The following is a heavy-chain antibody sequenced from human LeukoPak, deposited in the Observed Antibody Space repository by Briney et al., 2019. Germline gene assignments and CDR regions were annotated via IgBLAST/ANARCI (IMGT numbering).Heavy chain of an antibody. J-gene: IGHJ5*02. CDR1: GYTLTDYY. CDR3: ARARRYSGNYKPWTLFDP. CDR2: INPNSGGT. D-gene: IGHD1-26*01. Sequence: ASVKVSCKASGYTLTDYYMHWVRQAPGQGLEWMGWINPNSGGTNYAKKLQGRVTMTRDTSISTAYMELTRLTSDDTAVYYCARARRYSGNYKPWTLFDPWGQGTLVTVSS. V-gene: IGHV1-2*02.